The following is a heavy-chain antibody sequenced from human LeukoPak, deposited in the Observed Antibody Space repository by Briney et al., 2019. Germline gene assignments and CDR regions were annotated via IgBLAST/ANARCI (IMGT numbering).Heavy chain of an antibody. CDR2: IYTSGST. J-gene: IGHJ4*02. D-gene: IGHD3-22*01. CDR3: ATNYYDSSGYQFDY. Sequence: SETLSLTCTVSGGSISSSSYYWSWIRQPAGKGLEWIGRIYTSGSTNYNPSLKSRVTISVDTSKNQFSLKLSSVTAADTAVYYCATNYYDSSGYQFDYWGQGTLVTVSS. V-gene: IGHV4-61*02. CDR1: GGSISSSSYY.